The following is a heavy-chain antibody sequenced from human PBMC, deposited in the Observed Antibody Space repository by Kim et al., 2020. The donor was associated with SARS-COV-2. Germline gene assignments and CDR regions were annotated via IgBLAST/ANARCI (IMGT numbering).Heavy chain of an antibody. Sequence: GGSLRLSCAASGFTFDDYAMHWFRQAPGKGLEWVSGISWNSGSIGYADSVKGRFTISRDNAKNSLYLQMNSLRAEDTALYYCAKARSIVGATFGDAFDIWGQGTMVTVSS. V-gene: IGHV3-9*01. CDR1: GFTFDDYA. CDR2: ISWNSGSI. D-gene: IGHD1-26*01. CDR3: AKARSIVGATFGDAFDI. J-gene: IGHJ3*02.